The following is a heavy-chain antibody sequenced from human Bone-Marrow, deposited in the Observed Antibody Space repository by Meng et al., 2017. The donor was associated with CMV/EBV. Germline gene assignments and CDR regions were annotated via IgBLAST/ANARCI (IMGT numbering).Heavy chain of an antibody. CDR2: IYSGGSST. CDR3: AKDAVLDY. D-gene: IGHD6-6*01. J-gene: IGHJ4*02. V-gene: IGHV3-23*03. Sequence: LSLTCAASGFTFSSYGMSWVRQAPGKGLEWVSVIYSGGSSTYYADSVKGRFTISRDNSKNTLYLQMNSLRAEDTAVYYCAKDAVLDYWGQGTLVTVSS. CDR1: GFTFSSYG.